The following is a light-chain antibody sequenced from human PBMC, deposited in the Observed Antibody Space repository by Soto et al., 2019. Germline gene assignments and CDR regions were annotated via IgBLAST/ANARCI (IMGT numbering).Light chain of an antibody. Sequence: EIVLTQSPGTLSLSPGQRATLSCRASESISRDYLAWYQQRLGQAPRLLIYGASSGATGIPDRFSGSGSGTDFTLTISRLEPEDFAVYFCQQYNYWPPLTFGGGTKVEIK. CDR1: ESISRDY. J-gene: IGKJ4*01. CDR2: GAS. V-gene: IGKV3-20*01. CDR3: QQYNYWPPLT.